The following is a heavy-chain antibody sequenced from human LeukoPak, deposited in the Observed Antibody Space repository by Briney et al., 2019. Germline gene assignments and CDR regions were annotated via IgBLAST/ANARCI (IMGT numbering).Heavy chain of an antibody. D-gene: IGHD4-17*01. Sequence: GGSLRLSCAASGFTFSIYTMSWVRQAPGKGLEWVSAISAGGGSAGSGTTYYADSVKGRFTISRDNSKNTLYLQMNSLRAEDTAVYYCAKDKTDDYGDYPFDYWGQGTLVTVSS. CDR2: ISAGGGSAGSGTT. J-gene: IGHJ4*02. V-gene: IGHV3-23*01. CDR1: GFTFSIYT. CDR3: AKDKTDDYGDYPFDY.